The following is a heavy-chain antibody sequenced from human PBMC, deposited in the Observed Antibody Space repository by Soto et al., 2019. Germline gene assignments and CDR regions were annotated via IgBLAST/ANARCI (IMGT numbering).Heavy chain of an antibody. CDR3: ARGRVVLKRGYFDL. V-gene: IGHV4-34*01. Sequence: QVQLQQWGAGLLKPSETLSLTCAVYGGSFSGYYWSWIRQPPGKGLEWIGEINHSGSTNYNPSLKSRVTXXVXTXXNQFSLKLSSVTAADTAVYYCARGRVVLKRGYFDLWGRGTLVTVSS. D-gene: IGHD2-15*01. J-gene: IGHJ2*01. CDR1: GGSFSGYY. CDR2: INHSGST.